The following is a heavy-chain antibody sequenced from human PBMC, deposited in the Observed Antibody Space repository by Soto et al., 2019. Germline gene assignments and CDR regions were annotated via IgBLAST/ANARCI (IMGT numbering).Heavy chain of an antibody. CDR3: ARASVPAPYWFDP. CDR1: GGSISSYY. J-gene: IGHJ5*02. Sequence: QVQLQESGPGLVKPSETLSLTCTVSGGSISSYYWSWIRQPPGKGLEWIGYIYYSGSTNYNPSLKSRVTISVDTSKNQFSPKLSSVTAADTAVYYCARASVPAPYWFDPWGQGTLVTVSS. CDR2: IYYSGST. V-gene: IGHV4-59*01. D-gene: IGHD2-2*01.